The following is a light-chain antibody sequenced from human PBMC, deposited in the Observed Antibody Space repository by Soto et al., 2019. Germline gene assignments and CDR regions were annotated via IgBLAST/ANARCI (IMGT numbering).Light chain of an antibody. CDR1: DIRTKS. CDR2: DDS. V-gene: IGLV3-21*02. CDR3: QVWDSGSDHFV. J-gene: IGLJ1*01. Sequence: SYELTQPPSVSVAPGQTARITCGGNDIRTKSVHWYQQKPGQAPVLVVCDDSVRPSGIPERFSGSNSGNTATLTISRVEAGDEADYFCQVWDSGSDHFVFGAGTKLIVL.